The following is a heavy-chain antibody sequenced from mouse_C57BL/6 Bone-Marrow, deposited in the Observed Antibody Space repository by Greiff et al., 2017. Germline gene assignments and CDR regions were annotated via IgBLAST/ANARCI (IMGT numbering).Heavy chain of an antibody. V-gene: IGHV1-80*01. CDR2: IYPGDGDT. Sequence: QVQLKESGAELVKPGASVKISCKASGYAFSSYWMNWVKQRPGKGLEWIGQIYPGDGDTNYNGKFKGKATLTADKSSSTAYMQPSSLTSEDSAVYFCARWGRETWFAYWGQGTLVTVSA. CDR1: GYAFSSYW. CDR3: ARWGRETWFAY. J-gene: IGHJ3*01.